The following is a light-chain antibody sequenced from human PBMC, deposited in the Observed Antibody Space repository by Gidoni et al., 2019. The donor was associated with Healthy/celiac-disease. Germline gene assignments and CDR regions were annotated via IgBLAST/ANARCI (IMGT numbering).Light chain of an antibody. Sequence: QAVRTQPSSRSAAAGASASHTCTLRSGINVGTYRIYWYQQTPGSTPQYPLRYKSDSDKPQGAAVPSRFSGSKDASANAGILLISGRQSEDDADYYCMAWHSRASVFGGGTKLPVL. CDR3: MAWHSRASV. J-gene: IGLJ2*01. CDR2: YKSDSDK. CDR1: SGINVGTYR. V-gene: IGLV5-45*02.